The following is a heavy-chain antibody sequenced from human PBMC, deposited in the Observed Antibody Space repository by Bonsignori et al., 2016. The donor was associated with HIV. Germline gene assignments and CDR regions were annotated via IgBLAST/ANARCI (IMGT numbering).Heavy chain of an antibody. CDR2: VSGGGGVT. V-gene: IGHV3-23*04. CDR1: GFTFVDYA. CDR3: ARGSCGGISCYPHPIDF. D-gene: IGHD2-2*01. Sequence: VYLEESGGGVVQPGESLTLSCGASGFTFVDYAMTWVRQAPGKGLEWVATVSGGGGVTYYADSVKGRFTITRDNSRKMLFLHMSRLRAEDTAVFFCARGSCGGISCYPHPIDFWGQGTLV. J-gene: IGHJ4*02.